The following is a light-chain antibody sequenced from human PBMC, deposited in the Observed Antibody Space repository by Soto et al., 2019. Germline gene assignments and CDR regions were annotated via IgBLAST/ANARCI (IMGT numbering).Light chain of an antibody. CDR1: QSVSSY. J-gene: IGKJ4*01. V-gene: IGKV3-11*01. CDR3: QQYGSSPLT. Sequence: EIVLTQSPATLSLSPGERATLSCRARQSVSSYLAWYQQKPVQAPRLLIYDASNRATGIPARFSGSRSGTDFTLTISSLETEDFAVYYCQQYGSSPLTFGGGTKVDIK. CDR2: DAS.